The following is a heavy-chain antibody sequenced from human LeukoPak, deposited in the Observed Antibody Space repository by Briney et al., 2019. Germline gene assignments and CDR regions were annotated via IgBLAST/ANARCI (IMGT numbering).Heavy chain of an antibody. CDR1: GFTFSSYE. CDR2: ISSSGSTI. Sequence: GGSLRLSCAASGFTFSSYEMNWVRQAPGKGLEWVSYISSSGSTIYYADSVKGRFTISRDNAKNSLYLQMNSLRAEDTAVYYCARVLITMVREPDYWSQGTLVTVSS. V-gene: IGHV3-48*03. D-gene: IGHD3-10*01. J-gene: IGHJ4*02. CDR3: ARVLITMVREPDY.